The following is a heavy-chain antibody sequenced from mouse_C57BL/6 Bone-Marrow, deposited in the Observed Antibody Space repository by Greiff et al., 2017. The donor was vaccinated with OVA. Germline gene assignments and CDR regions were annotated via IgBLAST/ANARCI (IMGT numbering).Heavy chain of an antibody. Sequence: QVQLQQSGAELARPGASVKLSCKASGYTFTSYGISWVKQRTGQGLEWIGEIYPRSGNTYYNEKFKGKATLTADKSSSTAYMELRSLTSEDSAVYFCASGTTVVVGFDHWGQGTTLTVSS. CDR2: IYPRSGNT. D-gene: IGHD1-1*01. V-gene: IGHV1-81*01. J-gene: IGHJ2*01. CDR3: ASGTTVVVGFDH. CDR1: GYTFTSYG.